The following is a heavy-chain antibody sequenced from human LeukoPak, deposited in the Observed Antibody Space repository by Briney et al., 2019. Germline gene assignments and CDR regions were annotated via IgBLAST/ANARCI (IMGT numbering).Heavy chain of an antibody. CDR2: ISYDGSNT. D-gene: IGHD4-11*01. V-gene: IGHV3-30*18. J-gene: IGHJ6*02. Sequence: GGSLRLSCAASGFSFSNFVMHWVRQAPGKGLEWVSVISYDGSNTYYADSVKGRFTISRDNSQNTLFLQMISLRTEDTAVYYCAKGSAYSDYYYYGMDVWGQGTTVTVSS. CDR1: GFSFSNFV. CDR3: AKGSAYSDYYYYGMDV.